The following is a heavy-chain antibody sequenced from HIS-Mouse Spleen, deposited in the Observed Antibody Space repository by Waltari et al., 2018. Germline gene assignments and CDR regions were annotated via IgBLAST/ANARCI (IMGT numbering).Heavy chain of an antibody. V-gene: IGHV4-39*07. D-gene: IGHD6-6*01. CDR3: ARGGSSSFFAFDI. J-gene: IGHJ3*02. Sequence: QLQLQESGPGLVKPSETLSLTCPVSGGSISLSRYYWVWIRQPPGKGLEWIGSIYYSGSTYYNPSLKSRVTISVDTSKNQFSLKLSSVTAADTAVYYCARGGSSSFFAFDIWGQGTMVTVSS. CDR1: GGSISLSRYY. CDR2: IYYSGST.